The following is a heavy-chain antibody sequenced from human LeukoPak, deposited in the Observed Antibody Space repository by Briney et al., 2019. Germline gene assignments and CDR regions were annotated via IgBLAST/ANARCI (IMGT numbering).Heavy chain of an antibody. CDR3: ARAYDSSDIDY. D-gene: IGHD3-22*01. J-gene: IGHJ4*02. V-gene: IGHV3-33*01. CDR1: GFTFSSYG. CDR2: IWYDGSNQ. Sequence: PGGSLRLSCAASGFTFSSYGMHWVRQAPGKGLEWVAVIWYDGSNQYYADSVKGRFTISRDNSKNTLYLQMNSLRAEDTAVYYCARAYDSSDIDYWGQGTLVTVSS.